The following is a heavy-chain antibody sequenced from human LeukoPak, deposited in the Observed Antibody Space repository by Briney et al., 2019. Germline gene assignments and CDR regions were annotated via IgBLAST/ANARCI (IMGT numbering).Heavy chain of an antibody. Sequence: ASVKVSCKASGYTFTGYYLHWVRQAPGQGLEWMGWISPNSGDTSYAQNFQGRVTMTRDTSISIAYLELSRLRSDDTAVYYCARKLGEERHPFDYWGQGTLVTVSS. CDR3: ARKLGEERHPFDY. V-gene: IGHV1-2*02. CDR1: GYTFTGYY. D-gene: IGHD1-26*01. J-gene: IGHJ4*02. CDR2: ISPNSGDT.